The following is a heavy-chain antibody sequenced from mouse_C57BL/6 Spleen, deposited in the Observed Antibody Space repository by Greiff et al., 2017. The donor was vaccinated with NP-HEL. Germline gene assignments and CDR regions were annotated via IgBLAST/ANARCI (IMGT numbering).Heavy chain of an antibody. J-gene: IGHJ2*01. CDR1: GFTFSDYG. Sequence: EVQRVESGGGLVKPGGSLKLSCAASGFTFSDYGMHWVRQAPEKGLEWVAYISSGSSTIYYADTVKGRFTISRDNATNTLFLQMTSLRSEDTAMYYCAREGVYDYDVYYFDYWGQGTTLTVSS. D-gene: IGHD2-4*01. CDR2: ISSGSSTI. CDR3: AREGVYDYDVYYFDY. V-gene: IGHV5-17*01.